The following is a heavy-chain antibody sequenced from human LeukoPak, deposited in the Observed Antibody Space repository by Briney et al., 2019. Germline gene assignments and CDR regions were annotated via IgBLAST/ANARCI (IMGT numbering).Heavy chain of an antibody. Sequence: GGSLRLSCAASGFTFSSYAMNWVRQAPGKGLEWVSATGSTGVSTFYADSVKGRFTVSRDNSKNTLSLQMNSLRAEDTAVYYCAKDPGVVPAHYFDYWGQGILVTVSS. CDR1: GFTFSSYA. CDR3: AKDPGVVPAHYFDY. CDR2: TGSTGVST. V-gene: IGHV3-23*01. J-gene: IGHJ4*02. D-gene: IGHD2-2*01.